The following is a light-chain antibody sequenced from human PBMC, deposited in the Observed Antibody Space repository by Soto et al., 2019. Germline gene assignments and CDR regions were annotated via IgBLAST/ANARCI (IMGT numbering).Light chain of an antibody. V-gene: IGKV1-39*01. J-gene: IGKJ1*01. CDR1: QSIRSY. CDR2: AAS. Sequence: EIQITHSPSSLYASVLDRVTITCRASQSIRSYLNWYQQKPGKAPKLLIYAASSLQSGVPSRFSGSGSGTDFTLTISSLQPEDFATYYCQKSYSTPWTCGQGNTGDIK. CDR3: QKSYSTPWT.